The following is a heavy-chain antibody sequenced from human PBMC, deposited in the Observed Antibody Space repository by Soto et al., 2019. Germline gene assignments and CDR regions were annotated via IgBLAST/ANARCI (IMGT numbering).Heavy chain of an antibody. Sequence: ASVKVSCKASGYTFTSYDINWVRQATGQGLEWMGWMNPNSGNTGYARKFQGRVTMTRNTSISTAYMELSSLRSEDTAVYYCATSGLYDFWSGYYNYYYYYGMDVWGQGTTVTVSS. CDR1: GYTFTSYD. D-gene: IGHD3-3*01. J-gene: IGHJ6*02. CDR3: ATSGLYDFWSGYYNYYYYYGMDV. V-gene: IGHV1-8*01. CDR2: MNPNSGNT.